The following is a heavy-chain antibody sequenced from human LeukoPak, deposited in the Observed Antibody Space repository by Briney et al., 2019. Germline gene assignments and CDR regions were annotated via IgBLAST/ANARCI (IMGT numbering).Heavy chain of an antibody. D-gene: IGHD3-3*01. Sequence: GGSLRLSCAASGFTFTNHGFHWVRQAPGKGLEWVAVISYDGSNKFYGDSVKGRFTISRDDSKNTLFLQMKSLRSEDTAVYYCAIPHDFWSGWPFDYWGQGTLVTVSS. CDR3: AIPHDFWSGWPFDY. CDR1: GFTFTNHG. CDR2: ISYDGSNK. J-gene: IGHJ4*02. V-gene: IGHV3-30*03.